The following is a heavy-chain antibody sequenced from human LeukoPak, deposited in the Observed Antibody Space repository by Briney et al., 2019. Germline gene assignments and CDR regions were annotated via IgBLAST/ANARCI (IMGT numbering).Heavy chain of an antibody. CDR1: GFTFSSYS. CDR2: ISSSSNYI. V-gene: IGHV3-21*01. J-gene: IGHJ4*02. Sequence: PGGSLRLSCAASGFTFSSYSMNWVRQAPGKGLEWVSSISSSSNYIYYADSVKGRFTISRDNSKNTLYLQMNSLRAEDTAVYYCAKDLRAARPYYWGQGTLVTVSS. D-gene: IGHD6-6*01. CDR3: AKDLRAARPYY.